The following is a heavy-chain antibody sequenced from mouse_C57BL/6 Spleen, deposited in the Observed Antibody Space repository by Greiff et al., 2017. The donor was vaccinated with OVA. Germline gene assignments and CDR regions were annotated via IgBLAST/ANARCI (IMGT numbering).Heavy chain of an antibody. D-gene: IGHD3-2*02. CDR2: ISSGSSTI. CDR1: GFTFSDYG. Sequence: DVHLVESGGGLVKPGGSLKLSCAASGFTFSDYGMHWVRQAPEKGLEWVAYISSGSSTIYYADTVKGRFTISRDNAKNTLFLQMTSLRSEDTAMYYCARTSSGYPAWFAYWGQGTLVTVSA. J-gene: IGHJ3*01. V-gene: IGHV5-17*01. CDR3: ARTSSGYPAWFAY.